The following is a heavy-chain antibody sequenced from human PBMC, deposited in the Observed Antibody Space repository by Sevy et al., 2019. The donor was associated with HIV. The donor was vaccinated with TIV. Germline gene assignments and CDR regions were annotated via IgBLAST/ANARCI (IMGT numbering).Heavy chain of an antibody. V-gene: IGHV4-39*01. Sequence: SETLSLTCTVSGGSISSSSYYWGWIRQPPGKGLEWIGSIYYSGSTHYNPSLKSRVTISVDTSKNQFSLKLSSVTAADTAVYYCARLLSDIVVVPAAMLNYYYGMDVWGQGTTVTVSS. CDR3: ARLLSDIVVVPAAMLNYYYGMDV. D-gene: IGHD2-2*01. CDR1: GGSISSSSYY. CDR2: IYYSGST. J-gene: IGHJ6*02.